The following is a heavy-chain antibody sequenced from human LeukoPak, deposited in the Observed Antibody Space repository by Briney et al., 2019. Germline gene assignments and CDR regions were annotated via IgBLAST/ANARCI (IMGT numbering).Heavy chain of an antibody. J-gene: IGHJ4*02. CDR1: GSTFGNYY. CDR3: AKEGRSLQTY. D-gene: IGHD5-24*01. V-gene: IGHV3-7*03. CDR2: IKHDGNWK. Sequence: GGSLRLSCAASGSTFGNYYMSWVRQAPGKGLEWVANIKHDGNWKFYADSVKGRFTISRDNAKNSLYLQMNSLRVEDTAVYYCAKEGRSLQTYWGQGTLVTVSS.